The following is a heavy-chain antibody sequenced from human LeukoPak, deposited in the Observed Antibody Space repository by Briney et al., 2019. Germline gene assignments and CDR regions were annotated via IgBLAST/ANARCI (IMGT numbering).Heavy chain of an antibody. CDR3: AKEGEDGYSYFDY. V-gene: IGHV3-23*01. CDR2: ISGSGGST. J-gene: IGHJ4*02. Sequence: GGSLRLSCAASGFTFSSYAMSWLRQAPGKGLEWVSAISGSGGSTYYADSVKGRFTISRDNCKNTLYLQMNSLRAEDTAVYYCAKEGEDGYSYFDYWGQGTLVTVSS. D-gene: IGHD5-24*01. CDR1: GFTFSSYA.